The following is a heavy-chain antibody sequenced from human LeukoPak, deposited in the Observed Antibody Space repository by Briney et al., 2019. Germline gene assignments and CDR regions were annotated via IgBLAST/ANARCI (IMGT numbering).Heavy chain of an antibody. CDR2: ISWNSGTI. CDR3: ARGENYYDSTGYDY. J-gene: IGHJ4*02. D-gene: IGHD3-22*01. V-gene: IGHV3-9*01. Sequence: GRSLRLSCAAAGFTFDDYAMHWVRHAPGRGLEWVSGISWNSGTIVYADSVKGRFTISRDNAKNSLYLQMNSLRAEDTAVYYCARGENYYDSTGYDYWGQGTLVTVSS. CDR1: GFTFDDYA.